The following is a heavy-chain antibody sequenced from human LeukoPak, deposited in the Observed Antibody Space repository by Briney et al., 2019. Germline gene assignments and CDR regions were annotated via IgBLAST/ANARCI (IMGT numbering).Heavy chain of an antibody. V-gene: IGHV1-18*01. D-gene: IGHD3-10*01. J-gene: IGHJ1*01. CDR2: ISAYNGNT. CDR1: GYTFTSYG. CDR3: ARIYVVRGVTISQH. Sequence: ASVKVSCKASGYTFTSYGISWVRRAPGQGLEWMGWISAYNGNTNYAQKLQGRVTMTTDTSSSTAYMELRSLRSDDTAVYYCARIYVVRGVTISQHWGQGTLVTVSS.